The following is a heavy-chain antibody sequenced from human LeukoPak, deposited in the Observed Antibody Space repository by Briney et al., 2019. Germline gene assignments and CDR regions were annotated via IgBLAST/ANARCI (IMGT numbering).Heavy chain of an antibody. CDR3: ARARYDFWSGYYDDY. D-gene: IGHD3-3*01. CDR1: GFTFNNYW. CDR2: ITGDGSHT. Sequence: GGSLRLSCAASGFTFNNYWVHWVRQAPGKGLVWLSRITGDGSHTIYADSVKGRFTISRDNAQNTLYLQMNSLRAEDTAVYYCARARYDFWSGYYDDYWGQGTLVTVSS. V-gene: IGHV3-74*01. J-gene: IGHJ4*02.